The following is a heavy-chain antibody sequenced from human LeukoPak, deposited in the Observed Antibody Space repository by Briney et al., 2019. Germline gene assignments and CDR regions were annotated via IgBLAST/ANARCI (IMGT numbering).Heavy chain of an antibody. V-gene: IGHV4-59*01. CDR3: ARATTGYDSSGYYFSPTFYDY. CDR1: GGSISSYY. CDR2: IYYSGST. J-gene: IGHJ4*02. D-gene: IGHD3-22*01. Sequence: SETLSLTCAVSGGSISSYYWSWIRQPPGKGLEWIGYIYYSGSTNYNPSLKSRVTISVDTSKNQFSLKLSSVTAADTAVYYCARATTGYDSSGYYFSPTFYDYWGQGTLVTVSS.